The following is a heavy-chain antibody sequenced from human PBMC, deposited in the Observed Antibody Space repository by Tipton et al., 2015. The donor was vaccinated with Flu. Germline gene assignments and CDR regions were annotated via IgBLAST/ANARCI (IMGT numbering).Heavy chain of an antibody. CDR2: ISAYNGNT. V-gene: IGHV1-18*01. Sequence: QVQLVQSGAEVKKPGASVKVSCKASGYTFTSYGISWVRQAPGQGLEWMGWISAYNGNTNYAQKLQGRVTMTTDTSTSTAYMELGSLRSDDTAVYYCARDRRYCSSTSCYKGWFDPWGQGTLVTVSS. D-gene: IGHD2-2*02. CDR1: GYTFTSYG. CDR3: ARDRRYCSSTSCYKGWFDP. J-gene: IGHJ5*02.